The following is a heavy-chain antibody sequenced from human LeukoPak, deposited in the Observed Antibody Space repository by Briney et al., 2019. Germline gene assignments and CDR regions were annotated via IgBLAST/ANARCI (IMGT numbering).Heavy chain of an antibody. D-gene: IGHD2-2*01. V-gene: IGHV1-24*01. CDR3: ATGVVVPAATNFDY. Sequence: ASVKVSCKVFGYTLTELSMHWVRQAPGKGLEWMGGFDPEDGETIYAQKFQGRVTMTEDTSTDTAYMELSSLRSEDTAVYYCATGVVVPAATNFDYWGQGTLVTVSS. CDR2: FDPEDGET. J-gene: IGHJ4*02. CDR1: GYTLTELS.